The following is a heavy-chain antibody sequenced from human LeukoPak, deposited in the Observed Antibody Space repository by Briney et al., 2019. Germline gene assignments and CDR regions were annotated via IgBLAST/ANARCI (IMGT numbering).Heavy chain of an antibody. CDR2: IGPHSTFT. CDR3: VKEGEGPLSKDFDY. V-gene: IGHV1-2*02. D-gene: IGHD2/OR15-2a*01. Sequence: ASVKVSSPSPGFTFTDHYILWVRQGPGQGIEWMRYIGPHSTFTSSPQEFQGRVTMTRDASKSTAYMELTRLTSEDTAVYYCVKEGEGPLSKDFDYWGQGTLVTVSS. CDR1: GFTFTDHY. J-gene: IGHJ4*02.